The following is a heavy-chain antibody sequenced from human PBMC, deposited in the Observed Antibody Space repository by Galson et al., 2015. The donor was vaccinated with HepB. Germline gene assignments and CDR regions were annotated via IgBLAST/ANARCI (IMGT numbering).Heavy chain of an antibody. CDR1: GFTFSSYA. CDR2: ISYDGSNK. CDR3: ARGAGEQQLARN. Sequence: SLRLSCAASGFTFSSYAMHWVRQAPGKGLEWVAVISYDGSNKYYADSVKGRFTISRDNSKNTLYLQMNSLRAEDTAVYYCARGAGEQQLARNWGQGTLVTVSS. D-gene: IGHD6-13*01. V-gene: IGHV3-30-3*01. J-gene: IGHJ4*02.